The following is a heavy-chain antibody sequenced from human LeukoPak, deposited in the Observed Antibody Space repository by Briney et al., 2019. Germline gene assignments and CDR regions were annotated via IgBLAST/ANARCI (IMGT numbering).Heavy chain of an antibody. CDR2: IYHSGST. CDR1: GGSISSGGYY. D-gene: IGHD1-26*01. V-gene: IGHV4-30-2*01. CDR3: ASELVGATAFDY. J-gene: IGHJ4*02. Sequence: SQTLSLTCTVPGGSISSGGYYWSWIRQPPGKGLEWIGYIYHSGSTYYNPSLKSRVTISVDRSNNQFSLRLSSVTAADTAVYYCASELVGATAFDYWGQGTLVTVSS.